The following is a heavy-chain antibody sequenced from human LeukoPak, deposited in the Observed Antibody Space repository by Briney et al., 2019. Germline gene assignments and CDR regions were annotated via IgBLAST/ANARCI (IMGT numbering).Heavy chain of an antibody. Sequence: GGSLRLSCAASGFTFSSYGMHWVRQAPGKGLEWVAFIRYDGSNKYYADSAKGRFTISRDNSKNTLLLQMNSLRAEDTAIYYCAKGAIQYASSPEAFDIWGQGTTVTVSS. CDR2: IRYDGSNK. CDR3: AKGAIQYASSPEAFDI. CDR1: GFTFSSYG. J-gene: IGHJ3*02. D-gene: IGHD6-6*01. V-gene: IGHV3-30*02.